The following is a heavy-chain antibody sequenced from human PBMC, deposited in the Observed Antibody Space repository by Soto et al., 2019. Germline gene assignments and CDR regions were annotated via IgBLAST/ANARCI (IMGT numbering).Heavy chain of an antibody. CDR2: IWYDGSNK. Sequence: GGSLRLSCAASGFTFSSYGMHWVRQAPGKGLEWVAVIWYDGSNKYYADSVKGRFTISRDNSKNTLYLQMNSLRAEDTAVYYCAIDYSSSWRNWFDPWGQGNLVTVSS. D-gene: IGHD6-13*01. V-gene: IGHV3-33*01. J-gene: IGHJ5*02. CDR1: GFTFSSYG. CDR3: AIDYSSSWRNWFDP.